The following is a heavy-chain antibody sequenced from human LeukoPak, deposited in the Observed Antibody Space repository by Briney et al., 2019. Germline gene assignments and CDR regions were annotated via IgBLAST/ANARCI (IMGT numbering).Heavy chain of an antibody. CDR2: INPSGGST. J-gene: IGHJ4*02. CDR3: ARDGKKGWELIDYFDY. CDR1: GYTFTSYY. Sequence: GASVKVSCKASGYTFTSYYMHWVRQAPGQGLEWMGIINPSGGSTSYAQKFQGRVTMTRDMSTSTVYMELSSLRPEDTAVYYCARDGKKGWELIDYFDYWGQGTLVTVSS. D-gene: IGHD1-26*01. V-gene: IGHV1-46*01.